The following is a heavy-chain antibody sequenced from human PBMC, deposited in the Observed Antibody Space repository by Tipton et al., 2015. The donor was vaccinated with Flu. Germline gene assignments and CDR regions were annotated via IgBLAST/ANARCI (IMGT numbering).Heavy chain of an antibody. CDR3: ARNWDYQFDP. D-gene: IGHD1-7*01. J-gene: IGHJ5*02. Sequence: SLRLSCTGSGFSVSTSSMSWVRQAPEKGLEWVSFLENIGATYYADSVKGRFTITMDNSKNTLYLQRSGLRAEDTAVYYCARNWDYQFDPWGQGTLVTVS. CDR1: GFSVSTSS. V-gene: IGHV3-53*01. CDR2: LENIGAT.